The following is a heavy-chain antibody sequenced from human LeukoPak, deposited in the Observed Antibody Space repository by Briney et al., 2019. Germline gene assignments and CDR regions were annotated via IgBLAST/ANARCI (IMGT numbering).Heavy chain of an antibody. Sequence: SETLSLTCTVSGGSISSYYWSWIRQPPGKGLEWIGYIYNSGSTNYNPSLKSRVTISVDTSKNQFSLKLSSVTAADTAVYYCARHRKITTPLDYWGQGTLVTVSS. J-gene: IGHJ4*02. CDR2: IYNSGST. V-gene: IGHV4-59*08. CDR1: GGSISSYY. CDR3: ARHRKITTPLDY. D-gene: IGHD1-14*01.